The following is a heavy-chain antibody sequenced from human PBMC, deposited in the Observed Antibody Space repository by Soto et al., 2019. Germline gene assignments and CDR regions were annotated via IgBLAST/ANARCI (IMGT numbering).Heavy chain of an antibody. CDR3: ARVFEGRAAAGISYYYYGMDV. CDR2: ISAYNGNT. CDR1: GYTFTSYG. V-gene: IGHV1-18*01. Sequence: ASVKVSCKASGYTFTSYGISWVRQAPGQGLEWMGWISAYNGNTNYAQKLQGRVTMTTDTSTSTAYMELRSLRSADTAVYYCARVFEGRAAAGISYYYYGMDVWGQGTTVTVSS. D-gene: IGHD6-13*01. J-gene: IGHJ6*02.